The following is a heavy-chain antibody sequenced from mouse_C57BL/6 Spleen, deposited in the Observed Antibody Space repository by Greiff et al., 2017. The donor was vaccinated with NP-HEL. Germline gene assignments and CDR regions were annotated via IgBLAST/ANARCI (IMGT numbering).Heavy chain of an antibody. CDR3: ARGGDYEGAY. D-gene: IGHD2-4*01. J-gene: IGHJ3*01. Sequence: VKLQESGAELVKPGASVKISCKASGYAFSSYWMNWVKQRPGKGLEWIGQIYPGDGDTNYNGKFKGKATLTADKSSSTAYMQLSSLTSEDSAVYFCARGGDYEGAYWGQGTLVTVSA. CDR1: GYAFSSYW. CDR2: IYPGDGDT. V-gene: IGHV1-80*01.